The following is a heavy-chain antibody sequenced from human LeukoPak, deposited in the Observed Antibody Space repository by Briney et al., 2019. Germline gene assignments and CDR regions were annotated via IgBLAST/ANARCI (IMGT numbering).Heavy chain of an antibody. D-gene: IGHD6-6*01. CDR1: GYTFTGYY. V-gene: IGHV1-2*02. CDR2: INPNSGGT. CDR3: AREGSSSSYNWFDP. J-gene: IGHJ5*02. Sequence: ASVKASCKASGYTFTGYYMHWVRQAPGQGLEWMGWINPNSGGTNYAQKFQGRVTITRDTSISTAYMELSRLRSDDTAVYYCAREGSSSSYNWFDPWGQGTLVTVSS.